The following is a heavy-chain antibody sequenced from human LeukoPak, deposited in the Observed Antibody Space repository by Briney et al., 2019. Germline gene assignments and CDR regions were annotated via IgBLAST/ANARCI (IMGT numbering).Heavy chain of an antibody. J-gene: IGHJ4*02. D-gene: IGHD1-26*01. V-gene: IGHV3-33*06. Sequence: PGGSLRLSCVASGFTFSSYALHWVRQAPGKGLEWVAIIWYDGNNKYYGDSVNGRFTISRDNSENTFYLQMNSLRAEDTAVYYCAKAQGGGNYRVYFDYWGQGTLVTVSP. CDR2: IWYDGNNK. CDR1: GFTFSSYA. CDR3: AKAQGGGNYRVYFDY.